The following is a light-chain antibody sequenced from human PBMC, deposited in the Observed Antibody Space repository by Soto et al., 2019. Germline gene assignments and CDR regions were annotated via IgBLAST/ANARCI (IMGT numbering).Light chain of an antibody. J-gene: IGLJ1*01. CDR2: EVF. CDR3: TSYTTTNTLYV. CDR1: NSDVGAYNY. Sequence: QSALTQPASVSGSPGQSITIPCTGTNSDVGAYNYVSWYQHHPGKAPKLMIYEVFTRSSGVSSRFSGSKSGSTASLTISGLQAADEADYYCTSYTTTNTLYVFGTGTQLTVL. V-gene: IGLV2-14*01.